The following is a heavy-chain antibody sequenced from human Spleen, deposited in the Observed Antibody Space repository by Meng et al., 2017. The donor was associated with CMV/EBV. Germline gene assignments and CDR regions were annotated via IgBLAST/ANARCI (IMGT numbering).Heavy chain of an antibody. CDR1: GFTFSSYA. J-gene: IGHJ6*02. CDR2: ISGSGGST. Sequence: GGSLRLSCAASGFTFSSYAMSWVRQAPGKGLEWVSAISGSGGSTYYADSVKGRFTISRDNAKNSLYLQMNSLRAEDTAVYYCARVYCSSTSCYENYYYGMDVWGQGTTVTVSS. D-gene: IGHD2-2*01. CDR3: ARVYCSSTSCYENYYYGMDV. V-gene: IGHV3-23*01.